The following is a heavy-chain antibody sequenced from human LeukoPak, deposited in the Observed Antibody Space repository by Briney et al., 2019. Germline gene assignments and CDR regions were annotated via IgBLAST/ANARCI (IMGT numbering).Heavy chain of an antibody. D-gene: IGHD6-13*01. CDR2: ISNSGST. CDR1: NDSIKDYY. J-gene: IGHJ3*02. CDR3: ARYEVVSSWAQAFDI. V-gene: IGHV4-59*01. Sequence: KPSETLSLTCTVSNDSIKDYYWNWIRQPPGKGLEWSGFISNSGSTNYNPSLKSRVTISIDTSKRQFSLKLSSVTAADTAVYYCARYEVVSSWAQAFDIWGQGIMVTVSS.